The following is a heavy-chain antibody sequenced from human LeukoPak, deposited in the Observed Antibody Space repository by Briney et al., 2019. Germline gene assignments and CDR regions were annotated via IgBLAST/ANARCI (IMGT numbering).Heavy chain of an antibody. Sequence: PGGSLRLSCAASGFTFSRYSMSWVRPAPGEGLEWVSVIYSGGSTYYADSVKGRFTISRDNSKNTLYLQMNSLRAEDTAVYYCARDRSSTTSCYPYYYYMDVWGKGTTVTVSS. CDR1: GFTFSRYS. J-gene: IGHJ6*03. CDR3: ARDRSSTTSCYPYYYYMDV. CDR2: IYSGGST. V-gene: IGHV3-66*02. D-gene: IGHD2-2*01.